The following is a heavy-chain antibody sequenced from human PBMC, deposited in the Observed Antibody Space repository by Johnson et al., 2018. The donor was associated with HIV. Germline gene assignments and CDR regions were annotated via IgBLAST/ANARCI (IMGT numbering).Heavy chain of an antibody. CDR2: ISWNSGSI. CDR1: GFTFDDYA. CDR3: TRGIPNLPITGTRGFDI. D-gene: IGHD1-20*01. Sequence: VQLVESGGGLVQPGRSLRLSCAASGFTFDDYAMHWVRQAPGKGLEWVSGISWNSGSIAYANSVKDRFTLSRDSSNNTLYLQMGSLRDEDMAVYYCTRGIPNLPITGTRGFDIWGQGTMVTVSS. J-gene: IGHJ3*02. V-gene: IGHV3-9*03.